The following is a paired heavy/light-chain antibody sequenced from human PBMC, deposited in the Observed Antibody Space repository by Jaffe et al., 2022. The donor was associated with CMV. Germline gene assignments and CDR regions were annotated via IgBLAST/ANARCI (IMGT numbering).Heavy chain of an antibody. CDR3: ARLHRRYYYDSRGQGRHFDY. J-gene: IGHJ4*02. CDR1: GGSISSSSYY. V-gene: IGHV4-39*01. Sequence: QLQLQESGPGLVKPSETLSLTCTVSGGSISSSSYYWGWIRQPPGKGLEWIGSIYYSGSTYYNPSLKSRVTISVDTSKNQFSLKLSSVTAADTAVYYCARLHRRYYYDSRGQGRHFDYWGQGTLVTVSS. CDR2: IYYSGST. D-gene: IGHD3-22*01.
Light chain of an antibody. CDR3: MQRIDPPSRT. Sequence: DIVMTQTPLSLPVTPGEPASISCRSSQSLLDSDDGNTYLDWYLQKPGQSPQLLIYTLSYRASGVPDRFSGSGSGTDFTLKISRVEAEDVGVYYCMQRIDPPSRTFGQGTKLEIK. V-gene: IGKV2-40*01. CDR1: QSLLDSDDGNTY. CDR2: TLS. J-gene: IGKJ2*01.